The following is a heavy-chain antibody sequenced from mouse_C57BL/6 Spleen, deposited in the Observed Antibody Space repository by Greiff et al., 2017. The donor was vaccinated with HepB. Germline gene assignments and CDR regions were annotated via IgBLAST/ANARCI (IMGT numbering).Heavy chain of an antibody. V-gene: IGHV1-82*01. J-gene: IGHJ3*01. CDR2: IYPGDGDT. CDR1: GYAFSSSW. CDR3: ASEGAYGYGPWFAY. Sequence: VQLQQSGPELVKPGASVKISCKASGYAFSSSWMNWVKQRPGKGLEWIGRIYPGDGDTNYNGKFKGKATLTADKSSSTAYMQLSSLTSEDSAVYFCASEGAYGYGPWFAYWGQGTLVTVSA. D-gene: IGHD2-2*01.